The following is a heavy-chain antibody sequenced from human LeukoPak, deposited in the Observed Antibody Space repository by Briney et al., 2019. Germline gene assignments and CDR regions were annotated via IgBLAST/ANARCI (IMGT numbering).Heavy chain of an antibody. CDR3: ARDSVSPHYYDSSGYYQLLDY. J-gene: IGHJ4*02. D-gene: IGHD3-22*01. Sequence: GGSLRLSCAASGFTFSSYSMNWVRQAPGKGLEWVSSISSSSSYIYYADSVKGRFTISRDNAKNSLYLQMNSLRAEDTAVYYCARDSVSPHYYDSSGYYQLLDYWGQGTLVTVSS. V-gene: IGHV3-21*01. CDR2: ISSSSSYI. CDR1: GFTFSSYS.